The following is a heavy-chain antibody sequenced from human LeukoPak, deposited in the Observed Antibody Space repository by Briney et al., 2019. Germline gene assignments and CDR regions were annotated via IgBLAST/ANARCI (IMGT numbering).Heavy chain of an antibody. CDR1: GGSISSGDYY. D-gene: IGHD1-26*01. CDR3: ARDDNRIVGAKYAFDI. CDR2: IYYSGST. J-gene: IGHJ3*02. V-gene: IGHV4-30-4*08. Sequence: KASQTLSLTCTVSGGSISSGDYYWSWIRQPPGKGLEWIGYIYYSGSTYYNPSLKSRVTISVDTSKNQFSLKLSSVTAADTAVYYCARDDNRIVGAKYAFDIWGQGTMVTVSS.